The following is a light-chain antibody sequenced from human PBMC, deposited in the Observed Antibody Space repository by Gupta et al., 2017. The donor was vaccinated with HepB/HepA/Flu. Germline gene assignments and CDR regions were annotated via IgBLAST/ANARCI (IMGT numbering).Light chain of an antibody. Sequence: DIVMTQSPDSLAVSLGERATINCKSSQSVLFSTNNKNYLAWYQQKPGQPPKLLIYWASTREAGVPDRFSGSGCGTDFTLTISSRQAEDGAVYYCQQYDTNPMYIFGQGTKLEIK. CDR3: QQYDTNPMYI. J-gene: IGKJ2*01. CDR1: QSVLFSTNNKNY. V-gene: IGKV4-1*01. CDR2: WAS.